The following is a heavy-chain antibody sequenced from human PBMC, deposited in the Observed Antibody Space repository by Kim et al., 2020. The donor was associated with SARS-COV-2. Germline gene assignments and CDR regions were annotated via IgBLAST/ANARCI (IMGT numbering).Heavy chain of an antibody. CDR2: INHSGST. J-gene: IGHJ4*02. V-gene: IGHV4-34*01. CDR3: ARGGVEYSYNLRRVTATSYYFDY. D-gene: IGHD2-21*02. Sequence: SETLSLTCAVYGGSFSGYYWSWIRQPPGKGLEWIGEINHSGSTNYNPSLKSRVTISVDTSKNQFSLKLSSVTAADTAVYYCARGGVEYSYNLRRVTATSYYFDYWGQGTLVTVSS. CDR1: GGSFSGYY.